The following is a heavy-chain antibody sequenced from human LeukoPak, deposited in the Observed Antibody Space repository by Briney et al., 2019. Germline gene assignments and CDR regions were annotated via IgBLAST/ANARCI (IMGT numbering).Heavy chain of an antibody. CDR3: ARGFYDSSSYKWRDAFAI. D-gene: IGHD3-22*01. CDR2: IYYSGRT. J-gene: IGHJ3*02. V-gene: IGHV4-59*01. CDR1: GGSSSSCY. Sequence: SETLALTCTVSGGSSSSCYWSWIRQPPGQGLEWIGYIYYSGRTNYNPSLKSRVTISVDTSKNQFSLKLSSVTAADAAVYYCARGFYDSSSYKWRDAFAIWDQRTMVTVSS.